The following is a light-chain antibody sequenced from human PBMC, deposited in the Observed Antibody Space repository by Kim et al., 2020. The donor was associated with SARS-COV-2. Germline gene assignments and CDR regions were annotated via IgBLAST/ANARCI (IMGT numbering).Light chain of an antibody. Sequence: YPGDRATLACRTSEGVRGDLAWYQQRPGQAPRLLIYDASTRATDIPARITGSGSGTEFTLTITNLQSEDFSIYYCQQYHSRPPWMFGQGTKVDIK. J-gene: IGKJ1*01. CDR1: EGVRGD. CDR3: QQYHSRPPWM. CDR2: DAS. V-gene: IGKV3-15*01.